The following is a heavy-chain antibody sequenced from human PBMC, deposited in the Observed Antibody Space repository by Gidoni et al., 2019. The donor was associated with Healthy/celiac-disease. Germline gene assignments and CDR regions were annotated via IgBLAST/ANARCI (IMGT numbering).Heavy chain of an antibody. J-gene: IGHJ4*02. D-gene: IGHD6-19*01. Sequence: QVQLQESGPGLVKPSETLSLTCTVSGGSISSSYWSWIRQPPGKGLEWIGYIYYSGSTNYNPSLKSRVTISVDTSKNQFSLKLSSVTAADTAVYYCARLIVVAGTSYFDYWGQGTLVTVSS. V-gene: IGHV4-59*08. CDR3: ARLIVVAGTSYFDY. CDR1: GGSISSSY. CDR2: IYYSGST.